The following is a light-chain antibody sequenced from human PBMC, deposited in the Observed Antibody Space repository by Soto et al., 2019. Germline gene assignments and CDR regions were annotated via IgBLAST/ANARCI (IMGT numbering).Light chain of an antibody. V-gene: IGKV3-20*01. CDR3: QQYGTTPPLT. Sequence: EIVLVQSPGTLSLSPGGRATLSCRASQSLAGNYLAWYQQKPGQAPRLLIDGASTRATGTPDRFSGSGSGTDFTLTISRLEPEDFAVYYCQQYGTTPPLTFGGGTKVEMK. J-gene: IGKJ4*01. CDR1: QSLAGNY. CDR2: GAS.